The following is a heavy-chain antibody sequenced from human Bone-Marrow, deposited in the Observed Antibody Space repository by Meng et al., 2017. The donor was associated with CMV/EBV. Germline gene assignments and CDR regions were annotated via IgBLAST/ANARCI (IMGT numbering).Heavy chain of an antibody. CDR3: ARGNRDAFDI. Sequence: GESLKISCAASGFTFSSYSMNWVRQAPGKGLEWVSSISSSSSYIYYADSVKGRFTISRDNAKNSLYLQMNSLRAEDTAVYYCARGNRDAFDIWGQGTMVTVSS. J-gene: IGHJ3*02. V-gene: IGHV3-21*01. CDR1: GFTFSSYS. D-gene: IGHD1-14*01. CDR2: ISSSSSYI.